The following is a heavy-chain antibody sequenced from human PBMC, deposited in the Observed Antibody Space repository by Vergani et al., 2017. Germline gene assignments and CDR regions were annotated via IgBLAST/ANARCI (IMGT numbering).Heavy chain of an antibody. CDR3: ARAEQLVLDY. J-gene: IGHJ4*02. V-gene: IGHV3-30-3*01. D-gene: IGHD6-13*01. CDR1: GFTFSSYA. CDR2: ISYDGSNK. Sequence: QVQLVESGGGVVQPGRSLRLSCAASGFTFSSYAMHWVRQAPGKGLEWVAVISYDGSNKYYADSVKGRFTISRDNSKNTLYLQMTSLRAEDTAVYYCARAEQLVLDYWGQGTLVTGSS.